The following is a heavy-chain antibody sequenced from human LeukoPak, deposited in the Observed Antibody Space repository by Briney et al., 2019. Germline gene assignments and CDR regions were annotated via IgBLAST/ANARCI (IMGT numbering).Heavy chain of an antibody. D-gene: IGHD3-10*01. Sequence: SETLSLTCTVSGVSISSTSYCWGWIRQPPGKGLEWIGSIYYSGRTYYNPSLKSRLTISVDTPKNQFSLRLSSVTAADTAVYYCAQSLGASTWFGNWFDPWGQGTLVTVSS. CDR2: IYYSGRT. CDR3: AQSLGASTWFGNWFDP. V-gene: IGHV4-39*01. CDR1: GVSISSTSYC. J-gene: IGHJ5*02.